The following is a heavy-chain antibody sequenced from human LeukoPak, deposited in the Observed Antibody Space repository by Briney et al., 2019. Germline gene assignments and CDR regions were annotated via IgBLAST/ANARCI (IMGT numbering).Heavy chain of an antibody. CDR3: ARDSASSGWYRGVDY. J-gene: IGHJ4*02. D-gene: IGHD6-19*01. CDR2: IYYSGST. CDR1: GGSISSYY. V-gene: IGHV4-59*01. Sequence: PSETLSLTCTASGGSISSYYWSWIRQPPGKGLEWIGYIYYSGSTNYNPSLKSRVTISVDTSKNQFSLKLSSVTAADAAVYYCARDSASSGWYRGVDYWGQGTLVTVSS.